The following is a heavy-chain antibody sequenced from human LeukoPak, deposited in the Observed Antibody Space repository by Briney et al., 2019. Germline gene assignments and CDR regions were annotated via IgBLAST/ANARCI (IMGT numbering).Heavy chain of an antibody. CDR1: GFTFSDYY. V-gene: IGHV3-11*04. CDR3: ATAAQLSLDAFDI. Sequence: GGSLRLSCAASGFTFSDYYMSWIRQAPGKGLEWVSYISSSGRTIYYADSVKGRFTISRDNAKNSLYLQMNSLRAEDMAVYYCATAAQLSLDAFDIWGQGTMVTVSS. CDR2: ISSSGRTI. J-gene: IGHJ3*02. D-gene: IGHD1-1*01.